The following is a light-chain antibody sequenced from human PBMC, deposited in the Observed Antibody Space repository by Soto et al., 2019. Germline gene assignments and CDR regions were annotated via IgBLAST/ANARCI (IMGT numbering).Light chain of an antibody. CDR3: HQSYSAPWT. Sequence: DIQVTQSPSSLSASVGDRVTITCRASQSISSYLNWYRQKPGRAPNLLIYAASKLQSGVPSRFSGSGSGTDFTLTISSLQPGDFALYYCHQSYSAPWTFGQGTKVEIK. J-gene: IGKJ1*01. CDR1: QSISSY. V-gene: IGKV1-39*01. CDR2: AAS.